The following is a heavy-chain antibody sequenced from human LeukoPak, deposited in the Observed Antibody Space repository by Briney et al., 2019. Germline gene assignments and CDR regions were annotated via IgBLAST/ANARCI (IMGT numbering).Heavy chain of an antibody. J-gene: IGHJ3*02. CDR2: INSDGSST. Sequence: GGSLRLSCEASEFTFSSYWMHWVRQAAGKGLVWVSRINSDGSSTRYADSVKGRFTISRDNAKNTLYQQMNSLRAEDTAVYYCAREGRTAAAGMEAFDIWGQGTMVTVSS. CDR1: EFTFSSYW. CDR3: AREGRTAAAGMEAFDI. V-gene: IGHV3-74*01. D-gene: IGHD6-13*01.